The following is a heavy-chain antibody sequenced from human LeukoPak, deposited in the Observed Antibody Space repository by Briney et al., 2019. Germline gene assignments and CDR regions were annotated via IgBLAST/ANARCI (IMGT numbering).Heavy chain of an antibody. V-gene: IGHV4-39*01. J-gene: IGHJ4*02. CDR1: GGSISSSSYY. D-gene: IGHD1-26*01. Sequence: KTSETLSLACTVSGGSISSSSYYWGWIRQPPGKGLEWIGSIYYSGSTYYNPSLESRVTISVDTSKNQFSLKLSSVTAADTAVYYCARAEWELQTQSFDYWGQGTLVTVSS. CDR2: IYYSGST. CDR3: ARAEWELQTQSFDY.